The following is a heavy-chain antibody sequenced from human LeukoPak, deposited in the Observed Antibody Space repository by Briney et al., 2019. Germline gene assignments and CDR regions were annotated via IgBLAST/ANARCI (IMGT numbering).Heavy chain of an antibody. CDR1: GGSASDYY. CDR3: ASRKLGNDY. J-gene: IGHJ4*02. Sequence: SETLSLTCTISGGSASDYYWSWIRQSPGKGLEWIGYIYHTGSTSYSPSLKSRVTISADTSQNQFSLKLSSVTAADTAVYYCASRKLGNDYWGQGTLVTVSS. V-gene: IGHV4-59*02. D-gene: IGHD7-27*01. CDR2: IYHTGST.